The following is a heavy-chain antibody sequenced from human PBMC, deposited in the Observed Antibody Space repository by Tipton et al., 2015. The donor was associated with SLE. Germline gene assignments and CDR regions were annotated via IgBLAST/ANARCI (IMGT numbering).Heavy chain of an antibody. CDR2: VSHDETTK. CDR1: GYSFHIFA. CDR3: AKGLRTYGSVGAFDV. Sequence: RSLRLSCAASGYSFHIFAIHWVRQAPGKGLEWVASVSHDETTKSFAASVKGRFAISRDNSKRTVHLFMNSLRDEDTGVYYCAKGLRTYGSVGAFDVWGPGTMVSVSS. J-gene: IGHJ3*01. D-gene: IGHD3-10*01. V-gene: IGHV3-30*18.